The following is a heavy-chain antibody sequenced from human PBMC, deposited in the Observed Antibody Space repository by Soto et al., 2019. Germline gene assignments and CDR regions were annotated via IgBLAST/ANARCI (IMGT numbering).Heavy chain of an antibody. V-gene: IGHV4-4*02. CDR2: AHHSGRT. Sequence: QVQLQESGPGLVKPSGTLSLTCTVSGGSMTSSNWWNWVRQSPGKGLEWIGEAHHSGRTNYNPSLKSRVTLSVDKSKNHFSLKLSSVTAADTAVYYCARSEATGHDHWGQGTLVTVSS. J-gene: IGHJ4*02. D-gene: IGHD1-26*01. CDR3: ARSEATGHDH. CDR1: GGSMTSSNW.